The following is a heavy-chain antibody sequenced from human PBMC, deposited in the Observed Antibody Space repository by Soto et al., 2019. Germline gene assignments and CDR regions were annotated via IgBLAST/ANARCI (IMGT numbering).Heavy chain of an antibody. V-gene: IGHV3-33*01. J-gene: IGHJ6*02. CDR3: ARVRNNNDKRLDV. Sequence: QEQLVESGGGMVHPGTSLRLSCVTSGITLAAHGMHWVRPAPGKGLEWVALSWYDGKTFYGDSVKGRFTISRDTSTVFLDMRSLRPDDTAVYFCARVRNNNDKRLDVWGQGTTVIVS. CDR2: SWYDGKT. D-gene: IGHD2-8*01. CDR1: GITLAAHG.